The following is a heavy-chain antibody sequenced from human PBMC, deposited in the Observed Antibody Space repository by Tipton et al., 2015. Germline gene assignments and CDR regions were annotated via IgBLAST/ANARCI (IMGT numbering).Heavy chain of an antibody. J-gene: IGHJ6*02. CDR2: MSYSGST. Sequence: TLSLTCTVSGGSISNYYWSWIRQPPGKGLEWIGHMSYSGSTNYNPSLKSRVTMSLDTSKSQFSVKLSSVTAADTAVYYCARGPYYYHSRDYYYYAMHGWGQGTTVTVSS. V-gene: IGHV4-59*01. CDR1: GGSISNYY. D-gene: IGHD3-22*01. CDR3: ARGPYYYHSRDYYYYAMHG.